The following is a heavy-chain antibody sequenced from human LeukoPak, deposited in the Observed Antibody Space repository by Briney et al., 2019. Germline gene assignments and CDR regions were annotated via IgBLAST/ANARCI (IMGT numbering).Heavy chain of an antibody. V-gene: IGHV4-59*08. D-gene: IGHD3-22*01. CDR3: ARGPYYYDTSGYTSFDI. Sequence: PSETLSLTCTVSGGSISSYYWSWIRQPPGKGLEWIGYIYYSGSTNYNPSLKSRVTISVDTSKNQFSLKLSSVTAADTAVYYCARGPYYYDTSGYTSFDIWGQGTMVTVSS. CDR1: GGSISSYY. J-gene: IGHJ3*02. CDR2: IYYSGST.